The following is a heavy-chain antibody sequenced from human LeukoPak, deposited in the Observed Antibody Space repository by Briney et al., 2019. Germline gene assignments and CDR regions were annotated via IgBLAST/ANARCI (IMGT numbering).Heavy chain of an antibody. CDR3: ARDYPSYYGMDV. CDR2: IYGGGST. CDR1: GFTVSSNY. Sequence: PGGSLRLSCAASGFTVSSNYMSWVRQAPGKGLEWVSVIYGGGSTYYADSVKGRFTISRDNSKNTLYLQMNSLRAEDTAVYYCARDYPSYYGMDVWGQGTTVTVSS. J-gene: IGHJ6*02. V-gene: IGHV3-66*01.